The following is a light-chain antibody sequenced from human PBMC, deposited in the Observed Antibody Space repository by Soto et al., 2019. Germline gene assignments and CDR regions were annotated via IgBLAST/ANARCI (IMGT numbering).Light chain of an antibody. Sequence: QSVLTQPPSVPGAPGQRVTISCTGSSSNIGAGYDVHWYQQLPGTAPKLLIYGNSNRPSGVPDRFSGSKSGTSASLAITGLQAEDEADYYCAAWDDSLSSPVFGGGTKLTVL. J-gene: IGLJ3*02. CDR2: GNS. V-gene: IGLV1-40*01. CDR3: AAWDDSLSSPV. CDR1: SSNIGAGYD.